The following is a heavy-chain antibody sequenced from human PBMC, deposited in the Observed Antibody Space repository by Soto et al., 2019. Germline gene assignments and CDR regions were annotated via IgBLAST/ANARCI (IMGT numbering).Heavy chain of an antibody. CDR1: GYSFTSYW. V-gene: IGHV5-10-1*01. CDR2: IDPSDSYT. D-gene: IGHD1-26*01. Sequence: PGESLKISCKGSGYSFTSYWISWVRQMPGKGLEWMGRIDPSDSYTNYSPSFQGHVTISADKSISTAYLQWSSLKASDTAMYYCARHPGTSVSSYGMDVWGQGTTVTVSS. CDR3: ARHPGTSVSSYGMDV. J-gene: IGHJ6*02.